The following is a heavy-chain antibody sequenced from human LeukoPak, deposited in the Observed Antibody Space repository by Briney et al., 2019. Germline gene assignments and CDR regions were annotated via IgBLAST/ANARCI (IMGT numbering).Heavy chain of an antibody. Sequence: PGGSLRLSCAASEFIVSINYMTWVRQAPGKGLEWVSLIYSRGDTKYADSVKGRFTISRDNSKNTLYLQMNSLRAEDTAVYYCAKAGYCSGGSCYSGIYYFDYWGQGTLVTVSS. CDR2: IYSRGDT. J-gene: IGHJ4*02. D-gene: IGHD2-15*01. V-gene: IGHV3-53*01. CDR1: EFIVSINY. CDR3: AKAGYCSGGSCYSGIYYFDY.